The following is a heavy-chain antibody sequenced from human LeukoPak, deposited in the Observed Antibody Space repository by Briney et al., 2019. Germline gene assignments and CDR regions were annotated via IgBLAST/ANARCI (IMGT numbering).Heavy chain of an antibody. J-gene: IGHJ4*02. V-gene: IGHV4-38-2*01. Sequence: SETLSLTCAVSGYSISSGYYWGWIRQPPGKGLEWIGSIYHSGSTYYNPSLKSRVTISVDTSKNQFSLKLSSVTAADTAVYYCARHGLYYYDSSDLGYWGQGTLVTVSS. CDR1: GYSISSGYY. CDR2: IYHSGST. CDR3: ARHGLYYYDSSDLGY. D-gene: IGHD3-22*01.